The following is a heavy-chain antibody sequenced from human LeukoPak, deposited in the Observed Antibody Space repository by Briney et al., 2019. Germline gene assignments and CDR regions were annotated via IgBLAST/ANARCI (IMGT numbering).Heavy chain of an antibody. CDR2: ISAYNGNT. Sequence: GASVKVSCKASGGTFSSYAISWVRQAPGQGLEWMGWISAYNGNTNYAQKLQGRVTMTTDTSTSTAYMELRSLRSDDTAVYYCARIHYDFNWFDPWGQGTLVTVSS. CDR3: ARIHYDFNWFDP. J-gene: IGHJ5*02. CDR1: GGTFSSYA. V-gene: IGHV1-18*01. D-gene: IGHD3-3*01.